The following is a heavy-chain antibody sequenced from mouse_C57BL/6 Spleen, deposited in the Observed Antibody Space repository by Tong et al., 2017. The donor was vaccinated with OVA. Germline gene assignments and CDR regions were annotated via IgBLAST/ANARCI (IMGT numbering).Heavy chain of an antibody. Sequence: EVQLQESGGDLVKPGGSLKLSCAASGFTFSSYGMSWVRQTPDKRLEWVATISSGGSYTYYPDSVKGRFTISRDNAKNNLYLQMSSLKSEETAMYYCARPGNYWYFDVWGAGTTVTVSS. CDR1: GFTFSSYG. CDR3: ARPGNYWYFDV. D-gene: IGHD2-1*01. J-gene: IGHJ1*01. V-gene: IGHV5-6*01. CDR2: ISSGGSYT.